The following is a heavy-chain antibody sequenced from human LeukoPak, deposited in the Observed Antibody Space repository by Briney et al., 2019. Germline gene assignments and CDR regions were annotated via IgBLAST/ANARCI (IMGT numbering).Heavy chain of an antibody. J-gene: IGHJ4*02. Sequence: SETLSLTCTVSGGSISSGGYYWSWIRQPPGKGLEWIGYIYHSGSTYYNPSLKSRVTISVDRSKNQFSLKLSSVTAADTAVYYCARDDGIAAADTYWGQGTLVTVSS. CDR1: GGSISSGGYY. CDR3: ARDDGIAAADTY. CDR2: IYHSGST. V-gene: IGHV4-30-2*01. D-gene: IGHD6-13*01.